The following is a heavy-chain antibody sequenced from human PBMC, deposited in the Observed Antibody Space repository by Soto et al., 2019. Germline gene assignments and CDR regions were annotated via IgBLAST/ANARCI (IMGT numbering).Heavy chain of an antibody. CDR3: ARDRVVSLYYYYYGMDV. J-gene: IGHJ6*02. CDR2: ISSSSSTI. V-gene: IGHV3-48*02. CDR1: GFTFSSYS. Sequence: GGSLRLSCAASGFTFSSYSMNWVRQAPGKGLEWVSYISSSSSTIYYADSVKGRFTISRDNAKNSLYLQMNSLRDEDTAVYYCARDRVVSLYYYYYGMDVWGQGTTVTVSS. D-gene: IGHD2-15*01.